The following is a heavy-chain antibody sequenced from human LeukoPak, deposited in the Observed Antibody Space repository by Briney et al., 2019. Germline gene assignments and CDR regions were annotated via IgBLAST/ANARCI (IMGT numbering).Heavy chain of an antibody. V-gene: IGHV4-39*02. Sequence: PSETLSLTCTVSGGSISSSSHYWGWIRQPPGKGLEWIGSIYYSGSTYYNPSLKSRVTISVDTSKNQFSLKLSSVTAADTALYYCARDATMMGNYFNYWGQGTLVTVSS. CDR3: ARDATMMGNYFNY. D-gene: IGHD5-12*01. CDR1: GGSISSSSHY. J-gene: IGHJ4*02. CDR2: IYYSGST.